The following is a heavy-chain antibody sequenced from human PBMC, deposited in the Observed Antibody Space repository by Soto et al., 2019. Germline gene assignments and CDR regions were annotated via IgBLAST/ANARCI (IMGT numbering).Heavy chain of an antibody. D-gene: IGHD3-10*01. J-gene: IGHJ4*02. Sequence: GGSLRLSCAASGFTFSSYGMHWVRKPPGRGLEWVAVISYDGSNKYYADSVKGRFTISRDNSKNTLYLQMNSLRAEDTAVYYCAKDPKTMVRGVIIGYFDYWGQGTLVTVSS. CDR1: GFTFSSYG. CDR2: ISYDGSNK. CDR3: AKDPKTMVRGVIIGYFDY. V-gene: IGHV3-30*18.